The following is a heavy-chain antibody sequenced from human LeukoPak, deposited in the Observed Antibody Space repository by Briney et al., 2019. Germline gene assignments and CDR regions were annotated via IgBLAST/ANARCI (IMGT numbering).Heavy chain of an antibody. Sequence: GGSLRLSCAASGFTFSSYAMSWVRQAPGRGLEWVSAISGSGGSTYYADSVKGRFTISRDNSKNTLYLQMNSLRAEDTAVYYCAKTNWNDVELGPNWFDPWGQGTLVTVSS. V-gene: IGHV3-23*01. CDR2: ISGSGGST. J-gene: IGHJ5*02. CDR1: GFTFSSYA. D-gene: IGHD1-1*01. CDR3: AKTNWNDVELGPNWFDP.